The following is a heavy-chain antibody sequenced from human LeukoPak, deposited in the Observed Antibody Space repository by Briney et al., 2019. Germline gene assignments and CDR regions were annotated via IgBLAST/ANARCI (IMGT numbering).Heavy chain of an antibody. D-gene: IGHD3-10*01. CDR3: ARDRRVTNGDY. Sequence: ASVKVSCKASGYTFTGYYMHWVRQAPGQGLEWVGLVNPNNGDTKYAQKFQGRATMTRDTSVSTACMELSRLRSDDTAVYYCARDRRVTNGDYWGQGTLVTVSS. CDR1: GYTFTGYY. J-gene: IGHJ4*02. CDR2: VNPNNGDT. V-gene: IGHV1-2*02.